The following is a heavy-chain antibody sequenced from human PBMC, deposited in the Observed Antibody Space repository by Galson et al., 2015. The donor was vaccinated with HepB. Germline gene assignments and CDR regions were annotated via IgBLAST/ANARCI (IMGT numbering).Heavy chain of an antibody. CDR2: IYTSGST. D-gene: IGHD5-18*01. J-gene: IGHJ4*02. V-gene: IGHV4-61*02. CDR1: GGSISSGSYY. CDR3: ARVYVDTAMADHFDY. Sequence: TLSLTCTVSGGSISSGSYYWSWIRQPAGKGLEWIGRIYTSGSTNYNPSLKSRVTISVDTSKNQFSLKLSSVTAADTAVYYCARVYVDTAMADHFDYWGQGTLVTVSS.